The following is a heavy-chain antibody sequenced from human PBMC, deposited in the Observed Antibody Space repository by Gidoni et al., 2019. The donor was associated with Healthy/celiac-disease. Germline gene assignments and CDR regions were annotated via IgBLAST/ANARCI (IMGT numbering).Heavy chain of an antibody. CDR2: KASDGSNK. Sequence: QVQLVESGGGVVQPGRSLRLSCAASGFTFTSYARNWVRQAPGKGLEWVAGKASDGSNKYYADSVKGRFTISRDNSKDTLYLQMNSLRAEYTAVYYCAREVRNFALFPAEYYCDYWGQGTLVTVSS. CDR1: GFTFTSYA. V-gene: IGHV3-30-3*01. CDR3: AREVRNFALFPAEYYCDY. J-gene: IGHJ4*02. D-gene: IGHD1-7*01.